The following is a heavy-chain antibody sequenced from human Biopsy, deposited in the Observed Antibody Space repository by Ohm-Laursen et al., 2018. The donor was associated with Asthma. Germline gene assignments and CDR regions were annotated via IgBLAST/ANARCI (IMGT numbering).Heavy chain of an antibody. CDR3: ARTYFDFLTGQVHDAFAM. CDR2: INAGDGNT. CDR1: GYTFINYA. Sequence: GASVKVSCKASGYTFINYAIHWVRQAPGHSLEWMGWINAGDGNTKYSQKFQGRVTITRDTSASTAYMDLSSLRSEDTAVYYCARTYFDFLTGQVHDAFAMWGQGTMVTVSS. D-gene: IGHD3-9*01. V-gene: IGHV1-3*01. J-gene: IGHJ3*02.